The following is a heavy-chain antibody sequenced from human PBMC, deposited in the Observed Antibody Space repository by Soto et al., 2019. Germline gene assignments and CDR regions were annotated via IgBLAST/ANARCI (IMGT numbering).Heavy chain of an antibody. CDR1: VGSLSSGGYY. Sequence: LSLTGTLPVGSLSSGGYYWKWLSQHPGKGLEWIGYIYYSGSTYYNPSLKSRVTISVDTSKNQFSLKLSSVTAADTAVYYCARGLGYTLSDSYYYYGMDVWGQGTTVTVSS. V-gene: IGHV4-31*02. J-gene: IGHJ6*02. CDR3: ARGLGYTLSDSYYYYGMDV. D-gene: IGHD5-12*01. CDR2: IYYSGST.